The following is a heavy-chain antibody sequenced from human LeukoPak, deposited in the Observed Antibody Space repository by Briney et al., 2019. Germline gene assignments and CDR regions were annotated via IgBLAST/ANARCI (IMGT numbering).Heavy chain of an antibody. D-gene: IGHD7-27*01. CDR3: ARHGDRMDV. J-gene: IGHJ6*02. V-gene: IGHV4-59*08. Sequence: ETLSLTCTVSGGSISSFYWSWIRQPPGKGLEWIGYIDYSGSTNYNPSLKSRLTISVDTSKNQFSLKLSSVTAADTAVYYCARHGDRMDVWGQGTTVTVSS. CDR2: IDYSGST. CDR1: GGSISSFY.